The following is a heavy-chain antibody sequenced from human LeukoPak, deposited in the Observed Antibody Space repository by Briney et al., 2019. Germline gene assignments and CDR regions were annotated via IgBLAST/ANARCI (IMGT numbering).Heavy chain of an antibody. CDR3: AGHGRITIFGVVIISWFDP. CDR2: IYYSGST. V-gene: IGHV4-39*01. Sequence: SETLSLTCTVSGGSISSSSYYWGWIRQPPGKGLEWIGTIYYSGSTYYNPSLKSRVTISVDTSKNQFSLKLSSVTAADTAVYYCAGHGRITIFGVVIISWFDPWGQGTLVTVSS. J-gene: IGHJ5*02. D-gene: IGHD3-3*01. CDR1: GGSISSSSYY.